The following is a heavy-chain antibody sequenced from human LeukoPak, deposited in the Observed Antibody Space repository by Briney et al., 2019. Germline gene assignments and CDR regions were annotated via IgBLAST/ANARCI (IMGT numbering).Heavy chain of an antibody. Sequence: GGSLRLSCAAPGFIFSSYGMHWVRQAPGKGLEGVSFIRYDGSDKYYTDSVKGRFTVSRDNSKNTVYLQMNSLRTEDTAVYYCAKDGASSQGDWGQGTLVTVSA. CDR1: GFIFSSYG. CDR3: AKDGASSQGD. J-gene: IGHJ4*02. V-gene: IGHV3-30*02. D-gene: IGHD6-19*01. CDR2: IRYDGSDK.